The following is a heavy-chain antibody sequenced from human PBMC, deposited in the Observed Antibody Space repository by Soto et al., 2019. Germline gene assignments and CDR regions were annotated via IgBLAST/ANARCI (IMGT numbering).Heavy chain of an antibody. V-gene: IGHV3-33*01. J-gene: IGHJ6*02. CDR1: GFTFSSYG. CDR3: ARGHCSSTSCRRGYYYYGMDV. CDR2: IWYDGSNK. Sequence: GGSLRLSCAASGFTFSSYGMHWVRQAPGKGLEWVAVIWYDGSNKYYADSVKGRFTISRDNSKNTLYLQMNSLRAEDTAVYYCARGHCSSTSCRRGYYYYGMDVWGQGTKVTVSS. D-gene: IGHD2-2*01.